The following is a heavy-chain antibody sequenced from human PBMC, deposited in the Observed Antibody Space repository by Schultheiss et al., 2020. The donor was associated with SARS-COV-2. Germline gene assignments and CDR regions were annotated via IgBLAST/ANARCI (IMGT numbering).Heavy chain of an antibody. V-gene: IGHV4-39*01. Sequence: SETLSLTCTVSGGSFSGYYWSWIRQPPGKGLEWIGSIYYSGSTYYNPSLKSRVTISVDTSKNQFSLKLSSVTAADTAVYYCARGDFYTDYWGQGTLVTVSS. CDR2: IYYSGST. J-gene: IGHJ4*02. CDR1: GGSFSGYY. CDR3: ARGDFYTDY. D-gene: IGHD3-16*01.